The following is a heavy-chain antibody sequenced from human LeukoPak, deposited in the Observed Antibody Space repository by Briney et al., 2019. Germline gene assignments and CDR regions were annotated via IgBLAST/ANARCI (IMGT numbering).Heavy chain of an antibody. V-gene: IGHV3-23*01. D-gene: IGHD3-16*01. CDR1: GFTFNNYA. J-gene: IGHJ4*02. CDR2: ISTSGDRT. CDR3: VKEGGTHSFADS. Sequence: PGGSLRLSCAASGFTFNNYAMSWVRQAPGTGLEWVSAISTSGDRTYYADSVKGRFTISRDNSRNTVYLQINSLRDEDTATYYWVKEGGTHSFADSWAQGPLVTVS.